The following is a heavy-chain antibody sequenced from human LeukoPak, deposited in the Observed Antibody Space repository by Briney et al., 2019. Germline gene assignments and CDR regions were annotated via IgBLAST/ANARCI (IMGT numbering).Heavy chain of an antibody. V-gene: IGHV3-20*01. Sequence: GGSLRFSCSASGFSFDDYGMSCFRQAPGWELLLFFGINWNGGSTGYADSVKGRFTISRDNAKNSVYLQMNSRRAEDTALYHCGREGRDYYYYYFIDVWGKGTTVTISS. J-gene: IGHJ6*03. CDR1: GFSFDDYG. CDR3: GREGRDYYYYYFIDV. CDR2: INWNGGST.